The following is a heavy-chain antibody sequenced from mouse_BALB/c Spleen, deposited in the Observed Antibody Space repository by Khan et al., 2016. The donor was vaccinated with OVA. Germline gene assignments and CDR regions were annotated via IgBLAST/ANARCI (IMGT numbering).Heavy chain of an antibody. Sequence: EVMLVESGGGLVQPGGSRKLSCAASGFTFSSYGMHWVRQAPEKGLEWVAYISGDSSTIYYTDTVKGRFTISRDNPKNTLSLQMTSLMSEDTAMYYCATSYYDGYYFDYWGPGTTLTVSS. V-gene: IGHV5-17*02. CDR3: ATSYYDGYYFDY. CDR2: ISGDSSTI. CDR1: GFTFSSYG. J-gene: IGHJ2*01. D-gene: IGHD1-1*01.